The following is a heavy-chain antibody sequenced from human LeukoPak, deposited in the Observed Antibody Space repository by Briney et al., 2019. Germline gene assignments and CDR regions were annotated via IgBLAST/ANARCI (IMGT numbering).Heavy chain of an antibody. Sequence: GSLRLSCAASGFTFSSYWMSWIRQPPGKGLEWIGYIYYSGSTNYNPSLKSRVTISVDTSKNQFSLKLSSVTAADTAVYYCAREGVRAGVDYWGQGTLVTVSS. CDR3: AREGVRAGVDY. V-gene: IGHV4-59*01. CDR2: IYYSGST. D-gene: IGHD3-10*01. CDR1: GFTFSSYW. J-gene: IGHJ4*02.